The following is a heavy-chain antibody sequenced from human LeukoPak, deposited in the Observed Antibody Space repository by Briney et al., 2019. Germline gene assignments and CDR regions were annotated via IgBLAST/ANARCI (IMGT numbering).Heavy chain of an antibody. V-gene: IGHV3-21*01. J-gene: IGHJ4*02. CDR3: ARDHPSDFGYFDY. CDR1: GFTFSSYS. D-gene: IGHD3-10*01. CDR2: ISSSSSYI. Sequence: GGSLRLSCAASGFTFSSYSMNWVCQAPGKGLEWVSSISSSSSYIYYADSVKGRFTISRDNAKNSLYLQMNSLRAEDTAVYYCARDHPSDFGYFDYWGQGTLVTVSS.